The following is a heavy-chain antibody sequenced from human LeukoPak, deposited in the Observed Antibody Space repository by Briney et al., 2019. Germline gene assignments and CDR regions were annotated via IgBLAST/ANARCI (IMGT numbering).Heavy chain of an antibody. V-gene: IGHV3-33*01. Sequence: PGGSLRLSCAASGFTFSSYDMHWVRQAPGKGLEWVAVIRYDGSTTYYADSVKGRFSISRDNSKNTLYLQMNTLSGEDTALYYCARRWNYGFDPWGQGTLVTVSS. D-gene: IGHD1-7*01. CDR2: IRYDGSTT. CDR3: ARRWNYGFDP. J-gene: IGHJ5*02. CDR1: GFTFSSYD.